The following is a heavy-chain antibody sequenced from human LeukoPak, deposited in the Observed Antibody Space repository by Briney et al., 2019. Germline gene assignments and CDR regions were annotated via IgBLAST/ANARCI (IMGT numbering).Heavy chain of an antibody. V-gene: IGHV1-69*13. D-gene: IGHD2-2*01. CDR1: GGTFSNYG. J-gene: IGHJ4*02. Sequence: AASVKVSCKASGGTFSNYGISWVRQAPRQGLEWMGGIIPMFGTANYAQKFQGRVTITADESTSTAYVELSSLRSEDTALYYCARGPVPAAMSSNFDDWGQGTLVTVSS. CDR3: ARGPVPAAMSSNFDD. CDR2: IIPMFGTA.